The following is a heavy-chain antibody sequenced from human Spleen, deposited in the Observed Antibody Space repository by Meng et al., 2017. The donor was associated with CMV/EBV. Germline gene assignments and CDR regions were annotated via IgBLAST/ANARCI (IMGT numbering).Heavy chain of an antibody. CDR1: GFTVSSDY. CDR2: IYGDGRT. J-gene: IGHJ4*02. Sequence: GESLKISCAASGFTVSSDYMAWVRQAPGKGLEWVSGIYGDGRTYYADFVKGRFTIPRDDSKNTVFLQMDSLRAEDSAVYSCASGPFKNWGQGTLVTVSS. CDR3: ASGPFKN. V-gene: IGHV3-53*01.